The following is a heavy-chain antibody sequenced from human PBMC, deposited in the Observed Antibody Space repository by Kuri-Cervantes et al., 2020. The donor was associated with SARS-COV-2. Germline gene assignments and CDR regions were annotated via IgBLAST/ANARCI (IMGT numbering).Heavy chain of an antibody. Sequence: GGSLRLSCAASGFTFSGHWIHWVRQAPGKGLVLVSRINPDGSYTNNADSVKGRFTLSSDNAKNMLFLQMKSLRAEDTDVYYCVRDGDHWNFDYWGQGTLVTFSS. CDR1: GFTFSGHW. D-gene: IGHD1-1*01. J-gene: IGHJ4*02. CDR2: INPDGSYT. V-gene: IGHV3-74*01. CDR3: VRDGDHWNFDY.